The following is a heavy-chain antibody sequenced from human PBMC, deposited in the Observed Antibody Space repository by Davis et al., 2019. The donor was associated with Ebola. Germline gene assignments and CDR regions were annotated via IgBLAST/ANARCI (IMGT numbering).Heavy chain of an antibody. CDR2: IYPGDSDT. J-gene: IGHJ5*02. V-gene: IGHV5-51*01. CDR1: GYSFTTYW. CDR3: ARQSHHFLGGPRTWFDP. D-gene: IGHD3-3*02. Sequence: GESLKISCRASGYSFTTYWIGWVRQMPGKGLEWMGIIYPGDSDTRYSPSFQGQVTISADKSISTAYLQWNSLKASDTAIYYCARQSHHFLGGPRTWFDPWGQGTLVTVSS.